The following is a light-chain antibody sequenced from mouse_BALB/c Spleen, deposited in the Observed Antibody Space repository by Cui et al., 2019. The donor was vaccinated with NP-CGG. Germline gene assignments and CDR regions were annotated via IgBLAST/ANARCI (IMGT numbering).Light chain of an antibody. J-gene: IGLJ1*01. CDR3: ALWYSNHWV. Sequence: QAVVTQESAPTTSPGETVTVTCRLSTGAVTTSNYANWVQEKPDHLFTVLIGGTNNRAPGVPAKFSGSLIGDKAALTITGAQTEDEAIYFFALWYSNHWVFGGGTKLTVL. CDR1: TGAVTTSNY. V-gene: IGLV1*01. CDR2: GTN.